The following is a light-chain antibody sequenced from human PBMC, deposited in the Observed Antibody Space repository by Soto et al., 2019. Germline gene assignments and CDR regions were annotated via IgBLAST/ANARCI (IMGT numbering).Light chain of an antibody. CDR3: QSYDSGLSGVV. Sequence: QSVLTQPPSVSGAPGQRVTISCTGSSSNVGADYGVHWYQHLPGSAPKLLIYGDSNRPSGVPDRFAGSKSGSSASLAITGLQTEDEADYYCQSYDSGLSGVVFGGGTKLTVL. J-gene: IGLJ3*02. CDR1: SSNVGADYG. V-gene: IGLV1-40*01. CDR2: GDS.